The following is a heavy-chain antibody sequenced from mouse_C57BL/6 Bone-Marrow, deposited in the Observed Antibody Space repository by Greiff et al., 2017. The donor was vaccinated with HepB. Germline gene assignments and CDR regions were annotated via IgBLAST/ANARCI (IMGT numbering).Heavy chain of an antibody. CDR1: GYSFTGYY. CDR3: ARGYYGSSSYWYFDV. J-gene: IGHJ1*03. CDR2: INPSTGGT. Sequence: EVQLQQSGPELVKPGASVKISCKASGYSFTGYYMHWVKQSSEKSLEWIGEINPSTGGTSYNQKFKGKATLTVDKSSSTAYMQLKSLTSEDSAVYYCARGYYGSSSYWYFDVWGTGTTVTVSS. D-gene: IGHD1-1*01. V-gene: IGHV1-43*01.